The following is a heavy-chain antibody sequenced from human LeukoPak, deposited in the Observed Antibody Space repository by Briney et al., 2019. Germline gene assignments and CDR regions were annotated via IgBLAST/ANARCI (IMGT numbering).Heavy chain of an antibody. V-gene: IGHV4-59*01. D-gene: IGHD3-22*01. CDR1: GGSISSYY. Sequence: PSETLSLTCTVSGGSISSYYWSWIRQPPGKGLEWIGYIYYSGSTNYNPSLKSRVAISVDTSKNQFSLKLSSVTAADTAVYYCARVPYYYDSSGYYPTPGAFDIWGQGTMVTVSS. CDR2: IYYSGST. CDR3: ARVPYYYDSSGYYPTPGAFDI. J-gene: IGHJ3*02.